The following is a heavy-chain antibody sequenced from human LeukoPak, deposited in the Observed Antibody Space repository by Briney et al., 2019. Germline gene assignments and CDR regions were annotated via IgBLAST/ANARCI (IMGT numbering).Heavy chain of an antibody. D-gene: IGHD6-13*01. Sequence: PGGSLRLSCAASGFTFSSYSMNWVRQAPGKGLEWVSYISSSSSTIYYADSVKGRFTISRDNAKNSLYLQMNSLRAEDTAVYYCATHRYSTFDYWGQGILVTVSS. J-gene: IGHJ4*02. CDR1: GFTFSSYS. CDR3: ATHRYSTFDY. V-gene: IGHV3-48*01. CDR2: ISSSSSTI.